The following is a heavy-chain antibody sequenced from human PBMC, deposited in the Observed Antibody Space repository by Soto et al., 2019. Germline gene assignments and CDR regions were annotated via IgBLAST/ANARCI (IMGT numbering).Heavy chain of an antibody. D-gene: IGHD7-27*01. CDR2: IYSGGNT. Sequence: EVQLVESGGGLVQPGESLRLSCAASGFTVSNNYMSWVRQAPGKGLEWVSFIYSGGNTYYADSVKGRFTISGDKSKNTLYLQMNNLRVEDTAVYYCTRRPGSWGQGTLVTVSS. CDR1: GFTVSNNY. CDR3: TRRPGS. J-gene: IGHJ5*02. V-gene: IGHV3-66*01.